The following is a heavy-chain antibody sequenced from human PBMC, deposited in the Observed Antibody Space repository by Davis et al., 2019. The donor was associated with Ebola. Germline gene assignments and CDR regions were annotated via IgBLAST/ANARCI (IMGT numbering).Heavy chain of an antibody. CDR3: ARVFHGDGEMDAFDI. D-gene: IGHD4-17*01. J-gene: IGHJ3*02. CDR1: GGSISSYY. Sequence: PGGSLRLSCTVSGGSISSYYWSWIRQPAGKGLEWIGRIYTSGSTNYNPSLKSRVTISVDTSKNQFSLKLSSVTAADTAVYYCARVFHGDGEMDAFDIWGQGTMVTVSS. CDR2: IYTSGST. V-gene: IGHV4-4*07.